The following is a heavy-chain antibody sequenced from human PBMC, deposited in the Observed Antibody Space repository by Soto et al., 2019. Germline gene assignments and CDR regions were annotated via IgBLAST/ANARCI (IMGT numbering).Heavy chain of an antibody. Sequence: GGSLRLSCAASGFTFSSYAMHWVRQAPGKGLEWVAVISYDGSNKYYADSVKGRFTISRDNSKNTLYLQMNSLRAEDTAAYYCARVEAAGFSMDYYYYGMDVWGQGTTVTVSS. V-gene: IGHV3-30-3*01. CDR1: GFTFSSYA. J-gene: IGHJ6*02. D-gene: IGHD6-13*01. CDR3: ARVEAAGFSMDYYYYGMDV. CDR2: ISYDGSNK.